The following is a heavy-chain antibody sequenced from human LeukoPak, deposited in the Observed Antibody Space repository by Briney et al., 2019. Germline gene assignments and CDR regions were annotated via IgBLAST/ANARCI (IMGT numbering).Heavy chain of an antibody. D-gene: IGHD3-22*01. V-gene: IGHV4-30-4*01. CDR3: ARDHGYDSSGGYFDY. Sequence: SETLSLTCTVSGGSISSGDYYWSWIRQPPGKGLEWIGYIYYSGSTYYNPSLKSRVTISVDTSKNQFSLKLSSVTAADTAVYYCARDHGYDSSGGYFDYWGQGTLVTVSP. J-gene: IGHJ4*02. CDR2: IYYSGST. CDR1: GGSISSGDYY.